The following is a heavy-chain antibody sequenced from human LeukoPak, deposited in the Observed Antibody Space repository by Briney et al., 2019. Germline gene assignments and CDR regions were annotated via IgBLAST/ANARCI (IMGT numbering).Heavy chain of an antibody. D-gene: IGHD3-9*01. CDR3: ARELRTPYDILGRGNAFDI. CDR1: GFTFSSYS. Sequence: GGSLRLSCAASGFTFSSYSMNWVRQAPGKGLDWVSYISSSGTTIYYADSVKGRFTISRDNAKNSLYLQMNSLRAEDTAVYYCARELRTPYDILGRGNAFDIWGQGTMVTVSS. CDR2: ISSSGTTI. V-gene: IGHV3-48*04. J-gene: IGHJ3*02.